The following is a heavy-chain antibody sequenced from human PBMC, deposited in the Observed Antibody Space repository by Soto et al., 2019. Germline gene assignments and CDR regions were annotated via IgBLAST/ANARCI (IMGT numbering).Heavy chain of an antibody. CDR1: GGSISTYY. CDR3: ASDRSSGWDQGYGMDV. CDR2: IYYSGST. D-gene: IGHD6-19*01. Sequence: PSETLSLTCTVSGGSISTYYWSWIRQPPGKGLEWIGYIYYSGSTSYNPSLKSRVTISVDTSKNQFSLNLRSVTAADTAVYCWASDRSSGWDQGYGMDVWGQGTTVTVSS. V-gene: IGHV4-59*01. J-gene: IGHJ6*02.